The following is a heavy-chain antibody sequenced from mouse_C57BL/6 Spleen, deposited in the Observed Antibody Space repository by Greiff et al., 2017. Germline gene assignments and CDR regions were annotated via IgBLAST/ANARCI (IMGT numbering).Heavy chain of an antibody. V-gene: IGHV1-55*01. CDR1: GYTFTSYW. CDR2: IYPGSGST. Sequence: VQLQQPGAELVKPGASVKMSCKASGYTFTSYWITWVKQRPGQGLEWIGDIYPGSGSTNYNEKFKSKATLTVDTSSSTAYMQLSSLTSEDSAVYYCARPYPYYYGSSYDYAMDYWGQGTSVTVSS. CDR3: ARPYPYYYGSSYDYAMDY. J-gene: IGHJ4*01. D-gene: IGHD1-1*01.